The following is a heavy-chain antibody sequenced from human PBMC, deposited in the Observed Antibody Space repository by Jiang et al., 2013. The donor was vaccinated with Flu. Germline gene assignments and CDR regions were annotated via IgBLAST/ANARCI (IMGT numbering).Heavy chain of an antibody. J-gene: IGHJ6*02. V-gene: IGHV6-1*01. D-gene: IGHD3-10*01. Sequence: SGDSVSSNSAAWNWIRQSPSRGLEWLGRTYYRSKWYNDYAVSVKSRITINPDTSKNQFSLQLNSVTPEDTAVYYCARWGSAGRVIIRSHYYYYGMDVWGQGTTVTVSS. CDR2: TYYRSKWYN. CDR3: ARWGSAGRVIIRSHYYYYGMDV. CDR1: GDSVSSNSAA.